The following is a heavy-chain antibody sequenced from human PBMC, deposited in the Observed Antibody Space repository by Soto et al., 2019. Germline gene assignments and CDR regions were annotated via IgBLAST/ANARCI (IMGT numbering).Heavy chain of an antibody. CDR1: GGSISSGGYY. CDR3: ARFYDSSGYGRRYYFDY. CDR2: IYYSGST. J-gene: IGHJ4*02. Sequence: SETLSLTCTVSGGSISSGGYYWSWIRQHPGKGLEWIGYIYYSGSTYYNPSLKSRVTISVDTSKNQFSLKLSSVTAADTAVYYCARFYDSSGYGRRYYFDYWGQGTLVTVSS. V-gene: IGHV4-31*03. D-gene: IGHD3-22*01.